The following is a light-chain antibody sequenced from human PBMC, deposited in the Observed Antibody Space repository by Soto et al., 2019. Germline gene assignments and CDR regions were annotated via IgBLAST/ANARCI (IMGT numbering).Light chain of an antibody. J-gene: IGLJ1*01. CDR1: SGDVGAYNY. V-gene: IGLV2-14*01. Sequence: QSVLTQPASVSGSPGQSITISCTGTSGDVGAYNYVSWYQHHPGKATKVMIYEVSNRPSGVSYRFSGSKSGNTASLTISGLQAEDEADYYCSPYTSRSTVVFGTGTKVTVL. CDR2: EVS. CDR3: SPYTSRSTVV.